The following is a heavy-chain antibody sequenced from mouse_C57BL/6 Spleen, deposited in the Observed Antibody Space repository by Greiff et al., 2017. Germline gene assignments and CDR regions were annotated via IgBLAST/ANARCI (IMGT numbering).Heavy chain of an antibody. Sequence: VKLMESGAELMKPGASVKLSCKATGYTFPGYWIEWVKQRPGHGLEWIGEILPGSGSTNYNEKFKGKATFTADTSSNTAYMQLSSLTTEDSAIYYGATAQATGYYAMDYWGQGTSVTVSS. CDR2: ILPGSGST. J-gene: IGHJ4*01. CDR3: ATAQATGYYAMDY. D-gene: IGHD3-2*02. CDR1: GYTFPGYW. V-gene: IGHV1-9*01.